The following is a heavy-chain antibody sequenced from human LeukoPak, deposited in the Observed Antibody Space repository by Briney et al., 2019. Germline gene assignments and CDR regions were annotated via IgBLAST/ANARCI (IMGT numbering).Heavy chain of an antibody. D-gene: IGHD6-13*01. CDR1: GFIFSKAW. CDR2: IRIKNEGGTT. Sequence: GGSLRLSCAASGFIFSKAWMNWVRQAPGKGLEWVGRIRIKNEGGTTDYAAPVKGRFTISRDDSENTLYLQMNSLETEDTAVYYCTTEAWYSASGYFDYWGQGTLVTVSS. V-gene: IGHV3-15*07. CDR3: TTEAWYSASGYFDY. J-gene: IGHJ4*02.